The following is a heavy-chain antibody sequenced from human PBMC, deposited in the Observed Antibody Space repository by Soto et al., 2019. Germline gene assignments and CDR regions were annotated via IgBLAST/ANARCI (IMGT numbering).Heavy chain of an antibody. V-gene: IGHV3-23*01. CDR1: GLTFSSYA. J-gene: IGHJ6*02. D-gene: IGHD1-26*01. CDR3: AKDLIVGATSYYYGMDV. CDR2: ISGSGGST. Sequence: PGGSLRLSCAASGLTFSSYAMSWVRQAPGKGLEWVSTISGSGGSTYYADSVKGRFAISRDNSKNTLYLQMNSLRAEDTAVYYRAKDLIVGATSYYYGMDVWGQGTTVTVSS.